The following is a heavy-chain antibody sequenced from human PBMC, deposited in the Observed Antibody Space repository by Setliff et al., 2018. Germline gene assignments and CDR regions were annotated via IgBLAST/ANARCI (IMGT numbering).Heavy chain of an antibody. Sequence: ASVKVSCKASGYTFTSYYMHWVRQAPGQGLEWMGIINPSGGSTSDAQKFQGRVTMTRDTSTSTVYMELSSLRSEDTTVYYCARVLHSGSYDDPLDYWGQGTLVTVSS. CDR1: GYTFTSYY. V-gene: IGHV1-46*01. CDR2: INPSGGST. J-gene: IGHJ4*02. D-gene: IGHD1-26*01. CDR3: ARVLHSGSYDDPLDY.